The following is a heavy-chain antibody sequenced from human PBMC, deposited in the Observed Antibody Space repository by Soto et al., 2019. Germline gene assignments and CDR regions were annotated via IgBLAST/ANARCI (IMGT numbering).Heavy chain of an antibody. Sequence: ASVKVSCKASGYTFTGYYMHWVRQAPGQGLEWMGWINPNSGGTNYAQKFQGRVTMTRDTSISTAYMELSRLRSDDTAVYYCERCPWGYNWFGPWGQGTLVAVFS. CDR1: GYTFTGYY. D-gene: IGHD3-16*01. CDR2: INPNSGGT. V-gene: IGHV1-2*02. CDR3: ERCPWGYNWFGP. J-gene: IGHJ5*02.